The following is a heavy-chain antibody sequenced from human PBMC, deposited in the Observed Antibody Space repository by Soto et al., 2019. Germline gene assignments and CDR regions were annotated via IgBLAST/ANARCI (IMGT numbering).Heavy chain of an antibody. CDR2: IYYSGST. Sequence: TLSLTCTVSGDSISSGGDYWSWIRQHPGKGLVWIGYIYYSGSTYYNPSLKSRVTISIDTSKNQLSLTLSSVTAADTAVYYCARGLGQGPNWFDPWGQGTLVTVSS. J-gene: IGHJ5*02. CDR1: GDSISSGGDY. D-gene: IGHD3-3*01. CDR3: ARGLGQGPNWFDP. V-gene: IGHV4-31*03.